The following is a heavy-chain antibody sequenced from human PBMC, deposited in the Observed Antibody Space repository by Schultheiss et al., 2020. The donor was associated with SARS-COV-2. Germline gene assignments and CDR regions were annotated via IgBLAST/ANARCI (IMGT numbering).Heavy chain of an antibody. CDR2: IYHSGST. CDR3: ARGAYSYGHIYYFDS. V-gene: IGHV4-38-2*01. J-gene: IGHJ4*02. D-gene: IGHD5-18*01. CDR1: GYSISSGYY. Sequence: SETLSLTCAVSGYSISSGYYWGWIRQPPGKGLEWIGYIYHSGSTNYNPSLKSRVTISVDTSKSQFSLRLTSVTAADAAVYFCARGAYSYGHIYYFDSWGQGTLVTVSS.